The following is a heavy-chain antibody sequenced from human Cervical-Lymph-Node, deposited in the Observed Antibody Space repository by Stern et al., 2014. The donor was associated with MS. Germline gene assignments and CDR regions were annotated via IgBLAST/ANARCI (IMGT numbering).Heavy chain of an antibody. Sequence: EVQLVESGGGVVQPGRSLRLTCTVSGFTFSSYWMHWVRQFPEKGLFWVSQINRDGSDTSYADSVKGRFSISRDNIRNMLYLRMTSLRAEDTAVYYCARGVGDYWGQGARVTVSS. J-gene: IGHJ4*02. CDR3: ARGVGDY. CDR2: INRDGSDT. D-gene: IGHD3-16*01. CDR1: GFTFSSYW. V-gene: IGHV3-74*02.